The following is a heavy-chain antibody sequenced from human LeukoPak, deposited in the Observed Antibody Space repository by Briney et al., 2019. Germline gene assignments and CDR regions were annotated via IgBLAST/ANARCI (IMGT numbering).Heavy chain of an antibody. V-gene: IGHV3-15*05. J-gene: IGHJ5*02. CDR3: TTDPNFDYVWGTYRLDA. Sequence: PGGSLRLSCAASGFTSSDAWMTWVRQAPGKGLEWVGRITSRTDGGTTDYAAPVKGKFTFSRDDSKNTLYLQMNSLKTEDTAVYYCTTDPNFDYVWGTYRLDAWGQETLVTVSS. CDR1: GFTSSDAW. CDR2: ITSRTDGGTT. D-gene: IGHD3-16*02.